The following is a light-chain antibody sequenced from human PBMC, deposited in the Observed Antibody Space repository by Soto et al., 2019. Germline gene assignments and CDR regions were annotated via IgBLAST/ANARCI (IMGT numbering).Light chain of an antibody. V-gene: IGKV1-5*03. CDR2: KAS. CDR1: QSISGL. Sequence: DLQMTQSSSTLSASIGDRVTITCRASQSISGLLAWYQQKAGRAPTLLIYKASTLESGVPSKFSGSGSGTEFTLTISSLQPDDFATYYCQQYNSYPLTFGQGTRLEIK. CDR3: QQYNSYPLT. J-gene: IGKJ5*01.